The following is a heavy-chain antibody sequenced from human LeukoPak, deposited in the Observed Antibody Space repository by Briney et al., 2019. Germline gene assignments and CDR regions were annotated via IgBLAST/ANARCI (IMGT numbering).Heavy chain of an antibody. V-gene: IGHV3-30-3*01. D-gene: IGHD3-3*01. CDR3: AKDPASGLYYYYGMDV. J-gene: IGHJ6*02. CDR2: ISYDGSNK. CDR1: GFTFSSYA. Sequence: PGGSLRLSCAASGFTFSSYAMHWVRQAPGKGLEWVAVISYDGSNKYYADSVKGRFTISRDNSKNTLYLQMNSLRAEDTAVYYCAKDPASGLYYYYGMDVWGQGTTVTVSS.